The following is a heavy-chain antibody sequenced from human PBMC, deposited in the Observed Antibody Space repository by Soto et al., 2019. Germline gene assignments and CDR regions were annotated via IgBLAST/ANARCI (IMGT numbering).Heavy chain of an antibody. CDR3: ARLNYGSGSVDY. V-gene: IGHV4-59*08. J-gene: IGHJ4*02. CDR1: GGSISSYY. CDR2: IYYSGST. Sequence: PSETLSLTCTVSGGSISSYYWSWIRQPPGKGLEWIGYIYYSGSTNYNPSLKSRVTISVDTSKNQFSLKLSSVTAADTAVYYCARLNYGSGSVDYWGQGTLVTVSS. D-gene: IGHD3-10*01.